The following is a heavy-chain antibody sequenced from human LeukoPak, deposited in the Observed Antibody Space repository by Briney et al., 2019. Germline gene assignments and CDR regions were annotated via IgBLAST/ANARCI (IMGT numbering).Heavy chain of an antibody. CDR2: IYYGGRT. Sequence: SETLSLTCTVSGGSISSYYWSWIRQPPGKGLEWIGYIYYGGRTNYNPSLKSRVTISVDTSKNQFSLKLSSVTAADTAVYYCARGRINTDYWGQGTLVTVSS. V-gene: IGHV4-59*01. CDR3: ARGRINTDY. CDR1: GGSISSYY. D-gene: IGHD2-15*01. J-gene: IGHJ4*02.